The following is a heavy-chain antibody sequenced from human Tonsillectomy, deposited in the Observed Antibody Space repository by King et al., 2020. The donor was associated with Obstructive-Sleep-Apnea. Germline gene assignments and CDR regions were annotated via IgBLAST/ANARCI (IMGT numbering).Heavy chain of an antibody. CDR2: INPNSGGT. CDR3: ARPYYDVWSGYYPGRDAFDI. D-gene: IGHD3-3*01. Sequence: QVQLVQSGAEVKKPGASVKVSCKAFGYTFIDYYMHWVRQAPGQGLEWMGWINPNSGGTNYAQKFQGRVTMTRDTSISTAYMELSRLRSDDTAVYYCARPYYDVWSGYYPGRDAFDIWGQGTMVTVSS. V-gene: IGHV1-2*02. CDR1: GYTFIDYY. J-gene: IGHJ3*02.